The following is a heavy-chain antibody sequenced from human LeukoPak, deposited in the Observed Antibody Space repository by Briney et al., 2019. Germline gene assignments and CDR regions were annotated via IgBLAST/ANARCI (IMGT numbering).Heavy chain of an antibody. CDR2: IYYSGST. Sequence: SETLSLTCTVSGGSISSYYWSWIRQPPGKGLEWIGYIYYSGSTNYNPSLKSRVTISVDTSKNQFSLKLSSVTAADTAVYYCARRVGSSSWQNFDYWGQGTLVTVSS. CDR1: GGSISSYY. V-gene: IGHV4-59*08. J-gene: IGHJ4*02. CDR3: ARRVGSSSWQNFDY. D-gene: IGHD6-13*01.